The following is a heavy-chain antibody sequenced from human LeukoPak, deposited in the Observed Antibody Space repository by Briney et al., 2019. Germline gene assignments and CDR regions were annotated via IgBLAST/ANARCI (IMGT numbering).Heavy chain of an antibody. Sequence: PSETLSLTCTVSSGSISSSSYSWGWIRQPPGKGLEWIGSIYYSGSTYFNPSLKTRVPISGETSKNHFSLKLSSVTAADTAVYYCARGGLGYCSGGSCYYYYYYMDVWGKGTTVTVSS. D-gene: IGHD2-15*01. J-gene: IGHJ6*03. CDR1: SGSISSSSYS. CDR3: ARGGLGYCSGGSCYYYYYYMDV. CDR2: IYYSGST. V-gene: IGHV4-39*02.